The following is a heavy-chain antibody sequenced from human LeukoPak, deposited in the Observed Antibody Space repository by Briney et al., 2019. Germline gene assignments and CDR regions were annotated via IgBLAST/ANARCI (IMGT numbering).Heavy chain of an antibody. CDR2: ISSSSSTI. Sequence: GGSLRLSCAASGFTFSSYSMNWVRQAPGKGLEWVSYISSSSSTIYYADSVKGRFTISRDNAKNSLYLQMNSLRAEDTAVYYCARDGGGRVLWFGEVYDAFDIWGQGTMDTVSS. CDR1: GFTFSSYS. D-gene: IGHD3-10*01. V-gene: IGHV3-48*01. J-gene: IGHJ3*02. CDR3: ARDGGGRVLWFGEVYDAFDI.